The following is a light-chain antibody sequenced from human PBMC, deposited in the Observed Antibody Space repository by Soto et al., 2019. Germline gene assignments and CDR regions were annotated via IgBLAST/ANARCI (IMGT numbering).Light chain of an antibody. CDR1: ESVSSH. J-gene: IGKJ5*01. Sequence: EIVMTQSPATLSVSPGERATLSCRASESVSSHLAWYQQKPGQAPRLLIYDSSTRATGIPARFSGSESGTEFTLTLSSLQSEEVAVYYCYRYHNWPMTFGQGTQLEIK. CDR2: DSS. CDR3: YRYHNWPMT. V-gene: IGKV3-15*01.